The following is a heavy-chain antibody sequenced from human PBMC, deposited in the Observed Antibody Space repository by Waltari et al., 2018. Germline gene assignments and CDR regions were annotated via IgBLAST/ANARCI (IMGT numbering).Heavy chain of an antibody. CDR1: GGSISSYY. Sequence: QVQLQESGPGLVKPSETLSLTCTASGGSISSYYGGWIRRPPGKGLEWSWSISVSGGTNNHPSLKSRVTISVDTSKNQFSLKLSSVTAADTAVYYCARGGMATRNWYFDLWGRGTLVTVSS. V-gene: IGHV4-59*01. CDR2: ISVSGGT. D-gene: IGHD5-12*01. CDR3: ARGGMATRNWYFDL. J-gene: IGHJ2*01.